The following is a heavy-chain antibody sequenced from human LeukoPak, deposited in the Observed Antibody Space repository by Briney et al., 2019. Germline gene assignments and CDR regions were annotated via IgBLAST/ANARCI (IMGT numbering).Heavy chain of an antibody. D-gene: IGHD3-10*01. Sequence: ASVKVSCKASGYTFIGYYMRWVRQAPGQGLEWMGWINPNSGGTNYAQKFQGWVTMTRDTSISTAYMELSRLRSDDTAVYYCARGATLLWFGEAYYYYGMDVWGQGTTVTVSS. CDR1: GYTFIGYY. CDR2: INPNSGGT. J-gene: IGHJ6*02. CDR3: ARGATLLWFGEAYYYYGMDV. V-gene: IGHV1-2*04.